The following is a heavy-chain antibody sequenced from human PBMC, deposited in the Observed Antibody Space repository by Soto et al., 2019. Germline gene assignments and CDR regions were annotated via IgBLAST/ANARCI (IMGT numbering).Heavy chain of an antibody. CDR2: IYYSGST. J-gene: IGHJ4*02. Sequence: PSETLSLTCTVSGGSISSSSYYWGWIRQPPGKGLEWIGSIYYSGSTYYNPSLKSRVTISVDTSKNQFSLKLSSVTAADTAVYYCARRGAYSSGWYNYWGQGTLVTVS. CDR1: GGSISSSSYY. CDR3: ARRGAYSSGWYNY. D-gene: IGHD6-19*01. V-gene: IGHV4-39*01.